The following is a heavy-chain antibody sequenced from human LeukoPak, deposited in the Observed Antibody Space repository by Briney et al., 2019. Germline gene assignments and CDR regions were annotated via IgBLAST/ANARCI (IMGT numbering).Heavy chain of an antibody. D-gene: IGHD1-1*01. CDR3: ARDGNWNYDY. CDR1: GYSISSGYF. J-gene: IGHJ4*02. V-gene: IGHV4-61*02. Sequence: SETLSLTCAVSGYSISSGYFWGWIRQSAGKGLEWIGRIYTSGSTNYNPSLKSRVTISVDTSKNQFSLKLSSVTAADTAVYYCARDGNWNYDYWGQGTLVTVSS. CDR2: IYTSGST.